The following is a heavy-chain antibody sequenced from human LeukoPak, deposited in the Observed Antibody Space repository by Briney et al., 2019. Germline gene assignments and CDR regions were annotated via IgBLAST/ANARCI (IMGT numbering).Heavy chain of an antibody. CDR3: AKKYYYDSSGYHWDD. CDR2: ITGTATTT. D-gene: IGHD3-22*01. J-gene: IGHJ4*02. CDR1: GFTLSSYA. Sequence: PGGALRLSCAASGFTLSSYAMSGVREAPGGGVERGSAITGTATTTYYADSVKGRFTISRDNSKTTLFLQMNSLRAEDTAVYYCAKKYYYDSSGYHWDDWGQGTLVTVSS. V-gene: IGHV3-23*01.